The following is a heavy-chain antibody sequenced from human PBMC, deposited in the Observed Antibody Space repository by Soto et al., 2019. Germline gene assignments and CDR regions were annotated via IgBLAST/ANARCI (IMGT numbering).Heavy chain of an antibody. CDR1: EFTFSDYY. CDR3: ARRSGYAFDI. D-gene: IGHD3-3*01. Sequence: SLILSGAASEFTFSDYYMSWIRQAPGKGLEWVSYIGRSGSTIYYSDAVKGRFTISRDNAKNSLWLQMSGLRAEDTAVYYCARRSGYAFDIWGQGTMVTVSS. J-gene: IGHJ3*02. V-gene: IGHV3-11*01. CDR2: IGRSGSTI.